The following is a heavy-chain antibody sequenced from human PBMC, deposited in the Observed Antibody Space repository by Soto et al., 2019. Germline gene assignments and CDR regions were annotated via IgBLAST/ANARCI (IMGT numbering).Heavy chain of an antibody. V-gene: IGHV1-18*01. CDR1: GYTFTRYG. CDR2: ISGYNSDT. D-gene: IGHD2-8*01. Sequence: QGQLVQSGAEVKKPGASVKVSCKASGYTFTRYGISWVRQAPGQGLEWMGWISGYNSDTNYAQKFQGRITMTVDTSTNTAFMELTSLTSDDRAVYYCAKNGQPPYYYYGMDVWGQGTTVTVSS. J-gene: IGHJ6*02. CDR3: AKNGQPPYYYYGMDV.